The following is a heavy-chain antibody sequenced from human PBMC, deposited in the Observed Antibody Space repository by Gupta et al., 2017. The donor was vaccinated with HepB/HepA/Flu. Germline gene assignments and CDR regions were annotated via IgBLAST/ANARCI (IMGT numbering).Heavy chain of an antibody. D-gene: IGHD6-13*01. Sequence: QVQLVESGGGVVQPGRSLRLSCAASGFTFSSYDLHWVRQTPGKGLEWVADISSDGSKKYYADSVKGRFTISRDNSKNTLYLQMNSLRAEDTAVYYCARDYRSTWTFDYWGQGTLVTVSS. CDR1: GFTFSSYD. J-gene: IGHJ4*02. CDR3: ARDYRSTWTFDY. CDR2: ISSDGSKK. V-gene: IGHV3-30-3*01.